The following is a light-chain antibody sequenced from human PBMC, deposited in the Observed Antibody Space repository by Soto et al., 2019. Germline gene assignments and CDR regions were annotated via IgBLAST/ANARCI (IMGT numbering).Light chain of an antibody. V-gene: IGLV2-14*01. J-gene: IGLJ1*01. CDR2: DVS. Sequence: QSVLTQPASVSGSPGQSITISCTGTSSDVGGYNYVSWYQQHPGKAPKLMIYDVSNRPSGVSNRFSGSKSGNTASLTISGFQAEDDADYYCSSYTSSSTYVFGTGTKFTVL. CDR1: SSDVGGYNY. CDR3: SSYTSSSTYV.